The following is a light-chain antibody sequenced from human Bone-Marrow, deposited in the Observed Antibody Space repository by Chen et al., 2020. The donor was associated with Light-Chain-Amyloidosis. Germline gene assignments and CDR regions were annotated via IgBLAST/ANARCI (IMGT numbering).Light chain of an antibody. CDR2: STN. Sequence: QTVVTQEPSFSVSPGGTVTLTCGLSSGSVSTSYYTSWYQQPPGQAPRTLIYSTNTRSSGVPDRFSGSILGNKAALTITGAQAEDESDYYCVLYMGSGYWVFGGGTKLTVL. J-gene: IGLJ3*02. CDR3: VLYMGSGYWV. CDR1: SGSVSTSYY. V-gene: IGLV8-61*01.